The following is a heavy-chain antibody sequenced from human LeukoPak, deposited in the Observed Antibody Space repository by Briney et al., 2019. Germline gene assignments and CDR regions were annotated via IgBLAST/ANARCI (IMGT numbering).Heavy chain of an antibody. Sequence: SETLSLTCAVYGGSFSGYYWSWIRQPPGKGLEWIGEINHSGSTNYNPSLKSRVTISVDTSKNQFSLKLSSVTAADTAVYYCTRVPNYYDSSGVDYWGQGTLVTVSS. CDR1: GGSFSGYY. D-gene: IGHD3-22*01. J-gene: IGHJ4*02. V-gene: IGHV4-34*01. CDR3: TRVPNYYDSSGVDY. CDR2: INHSGST.